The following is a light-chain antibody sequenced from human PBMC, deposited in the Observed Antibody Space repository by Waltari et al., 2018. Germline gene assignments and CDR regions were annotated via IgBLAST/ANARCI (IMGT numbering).Light chain of an antibody. J-gene: IGLJ2*01. CDR1: SSDVGGYNY. CDR3: ASHTTSDTFDVI. Sequence: QSALTQPASVSGSPGQSITISCTGTSSDVGGYNYVSWYQHHPGKAPKVIIYDVYKRPSGVSNRFSGSKSGNTASLTISGLQAEDDAEYYCASHTTSDTFDVIFGGGTKLTVL. V-gene: IGLV2-14*03. CDR2: DVY.